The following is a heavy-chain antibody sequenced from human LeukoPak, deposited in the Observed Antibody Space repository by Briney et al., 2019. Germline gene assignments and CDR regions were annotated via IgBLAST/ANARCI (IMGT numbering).Heavy chain of an antibody. CDR2: INHSGST. J-gene: IGHJ6*03. CDR3: ARQEWVRGVQIYYYYYMDV. Sequence: SETLSLTCAVYGGSFSGYYWSWIRHPPGKGLGGIGEINHSGSTNYNPSLKSRVTISVDTSKNQFSLKLSSVTAADTAVYYCARQEWVRGVQIYYYYYMDVWGKGTTVTISS. V-gene: IGHV4-34*01. D-gene: IGHD3-10*01. CDR1: GGSFSGYY.